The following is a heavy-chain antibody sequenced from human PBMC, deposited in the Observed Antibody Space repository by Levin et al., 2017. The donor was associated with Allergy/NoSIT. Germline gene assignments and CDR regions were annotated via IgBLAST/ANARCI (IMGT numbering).Heavy chain of an antibody. CDR2: IYPGDSDT. J-gene: IGHJ3*01. CDR1: GYNFTTYW. D-gene: IGHD1/OR15-1a*01. Sequence: GGSLRLSCKASGYNFTTYWIGWVRHVPENGLEWMAIIYPGDSDTRYSPSFQGQVTISVDKSISTTYLQYNSLRASDTAMYYCARHRVATRTNDAFDFWGLGTLVTVSP. CDR3: ARHRVATRTNDAFDF. V-gene: IGHV5-51*01.